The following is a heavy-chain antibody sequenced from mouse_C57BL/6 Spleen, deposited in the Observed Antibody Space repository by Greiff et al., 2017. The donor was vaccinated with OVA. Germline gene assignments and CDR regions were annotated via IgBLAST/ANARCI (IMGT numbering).Heavy chain of an antibody. D-gene: IGHD1-1*01. CDR2: IYPGSGNT. Sequence: QVQLKESGAELVRPGASVKLSCKASGYTFTDYYINWVKQRPGQGLEWIARIYPGSGNTYYNEKFKGKATLTAEKSSSTAYMQLSSLTSEDSAVYFCARDGYYYGSSRAWFAYWGQGTLVTVSA. CDR3: ARDGYYYGSSRAWFAY. J-gene: IGHJ3*01. V-gene: IGHV1-76*01. CDR1: GYTFTDYY.